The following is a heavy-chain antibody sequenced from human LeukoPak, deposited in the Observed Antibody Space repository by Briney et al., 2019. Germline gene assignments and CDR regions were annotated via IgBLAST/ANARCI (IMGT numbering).Heavy chain of an antibody. CDR2: ISGSGGST. CDR1: GFTFSSYA. D-gene: IGHD3-22*01. J-gene: IGHJ5*02. V-gene: IGHV3-23*01. Sequence: GRSLRLSCAASGFTFSSYAMSWVRQAPGKGLEWVSAISGSGGSTYYADSVKGRFTISRDNSKNTLYLQMNSLRAEDTAVYYCAKIHYDSSMVNWFDPWGQGTLVTVSS. CDR3: AKIHYDSSMVNWFDP.